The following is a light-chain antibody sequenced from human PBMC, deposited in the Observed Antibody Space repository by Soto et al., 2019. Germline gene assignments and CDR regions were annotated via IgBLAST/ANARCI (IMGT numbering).Light chain of an antibody. J-gene: IGKJ4*01. Sequence: EIVLTQSPATLSLSPGERATLSCRASQGISSYLGWYQQKPGQAPRLLIYDASNRATGIPVRFSGSGSGTDFTLTISSLEPEDFAVYYCQQRSEWPLTFGGGTRVESK. V-gene: IGKV3-11*01. CDR1: QGISSY. CDR2: DAS. CDR3: QQRSEWPLT.